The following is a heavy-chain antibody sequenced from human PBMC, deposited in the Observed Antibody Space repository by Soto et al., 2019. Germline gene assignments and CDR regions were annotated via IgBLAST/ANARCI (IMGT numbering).Heavy chain of an antibody. CDR3: AKWVVVRGLDDAFDI. Sequence: EVQLLESGGGLVQPGGSLRLSCAASGFTFSSYAMSWVRQAPGKGLEWVSAISGSGGSTYYADSVKGRFTISRDNSKKTLDLQMNSLRAEDKAVYYCAKWVVVRGLDDAFDIWGQGTMVTVSS. CDR2: ISGSGGST. CDR1: GFTFSSYA. V-gene: IGHV3-23*01. D-gene: IGHD3-22*01. J-gene: IGHJ3*02.